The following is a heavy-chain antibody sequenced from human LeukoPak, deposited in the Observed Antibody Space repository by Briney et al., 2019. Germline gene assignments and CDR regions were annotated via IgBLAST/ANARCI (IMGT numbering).Heavy chain of an antibody. J-gene: IGHJ6*03. CDR3: ARSSRGYSARGYYYYYMDV. D-gene: IGHD1-26*01. Sequence: SETLSLTCTVSGGSISSYYWSWLRQPPGKGLEWIGYIYTSGSTNYNPSLKSGVTISVDTSKNQFSLKLSSGTAADTAVYYWARSSRGYSARGYYYYYMDVWGKGTTVTVSS. V-gene: IGHV4-4*09. CDR2: IYTSGST. CDR1: GGSISSYY.